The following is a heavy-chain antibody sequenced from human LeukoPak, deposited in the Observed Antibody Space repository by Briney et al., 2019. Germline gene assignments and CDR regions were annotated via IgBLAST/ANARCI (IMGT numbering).Heavy chain of an antibody. D-gene: IGHD4-11*01. CDR3: ASEYSNYEICAY. J-gene: IGHJ4*02. Sequence: SVKVSCKASGGTFSSYAISWVRQAPGQGLEWMGRIIPILGIANYAQKFQGRVTITADKSTSTAYMELSSLRSEDTAVYYCASEYSNYEICAYWGQGTLVTVSS. CDR1: GGTFSSYA. CDR2: IIPILGIA. V-gene: IGHV1-69*04.